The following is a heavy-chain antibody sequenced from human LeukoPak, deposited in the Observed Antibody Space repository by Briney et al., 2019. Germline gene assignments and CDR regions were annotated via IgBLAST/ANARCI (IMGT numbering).Heavy chain of an antibody. CDR2: INSDGRST. J-gene: IGHJ6*02. Sequence: GGSLRLSCAASGFTFSSYWMHWVRQAPGKGLVWVSRINSDGRSTSYADSVKGRFTISRDNSKNTLYLQMNSLRVEDTAVFYCAQGGSEIYYYYHGMDVWGQGTTVTVSS. CDR1: GFTFSSYW. V-gene: IGHV3-74*01. D-gene: IGHD3-10*01. CDR3: AQGGSEIYYYYHGMDV.